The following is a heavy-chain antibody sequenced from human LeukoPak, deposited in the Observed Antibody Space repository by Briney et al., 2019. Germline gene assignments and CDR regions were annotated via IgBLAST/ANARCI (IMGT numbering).Heavy chain of an antibody. CDR3: AREQIGLRGLYYYYGMDV. D-gene: IGHD3-10*01. CDR1: GFTFSDYY. Sequence: PGGSLTLSCAASGFTFSDYYMSWIRQAPGKGLEWVSYISSSGSTIYYADSVKGRFTIPRDNAKNALYLQMNSLRAEDTAVYYCAREQIGLRGLYYYYGMDVWGQGTTVTVSS. J-gene: IGHJ6*02. CDR2: ISSSGSTI. V-gene: IGHV3-11*01.